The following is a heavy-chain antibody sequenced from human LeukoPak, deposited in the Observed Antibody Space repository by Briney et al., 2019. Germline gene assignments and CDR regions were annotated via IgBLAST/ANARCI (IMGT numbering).Heavy chain of an antibody. Sequence: GFLRLSCAASGFTFSSYWMSWVRQAPGKGLEWVANIKQDGSEKYYVDSVKGRFTISRDNAKNSLYLQMNSLRAEDTAVFYCAREPPFSYYGGKDYWGQGTLVTVSS. V-gene: IGHV3-7*01. CDR1: GFTFSSYW. CDR2: IKQDGSEK. D-gene: IGHD4-23*01. J-gene: IGHJ4*02. CDR3: AREPPFSYYGGKDY.